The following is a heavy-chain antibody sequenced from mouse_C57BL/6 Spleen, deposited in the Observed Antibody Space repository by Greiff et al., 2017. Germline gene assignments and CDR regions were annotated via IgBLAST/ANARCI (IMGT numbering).Heavy chain of an antibody. V-gene: IGHV1-26*01. D-gene: IGHD2-4*01. CDR2: INPKNGGT. CDR1: GYTLTDYY. J-gene: IGHJ1*03. CDR3: GYDYNWYFDV. Sequence: EVQLQQSGPELVKPGASVKISCKASGYTLTDYYMNWVKQSHGKSLEWIGDINPKNGGTSYNQKLKGKATLTVDKSSSTAYMELRSLTSEDSAVYYCGYDYNWYFDVWGTGTTVTVSS.